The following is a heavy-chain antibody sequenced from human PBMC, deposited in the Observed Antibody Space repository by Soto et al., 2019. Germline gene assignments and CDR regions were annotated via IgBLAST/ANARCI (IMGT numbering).Heavy chain of an antibody. CDR2: IKQDGSEK. J-gene: IGHJ6*02. CDR3: ARDRNVVVPAAIPYVDV. D-gene: IGHD2-15*01. V-gene: IGHV3-7*03. CDR1: GFNFNTYW. Sequence: PGGSLRLSCAASGFNFNTYWMGWFRQAPGKGLEWVANIKQDGSEKYYGGSVRGRFTISRDNANNSLYLHMNSVRAEDTAVYFCARDRNVVVPAAIPYVDVWGQGTTVTVSS.